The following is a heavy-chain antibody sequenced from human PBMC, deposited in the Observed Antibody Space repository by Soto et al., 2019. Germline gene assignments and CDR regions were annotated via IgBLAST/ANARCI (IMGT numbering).Heavy chain of an antibody. Sequence: QVQLVESGGGVVQPGRSLRLSCAASGFTFSSYAMHWVRQAPGKGLEWVAVISYDGSNKYYADSVKGRFTISRDNSKNTLYLQMNRLRAEDTAVYYCARAVVWSGYHSVPALLYYYYGMDVWGQGTTVTVSS. CDR2: ISYDGSNK. D-gene: IGHD3-3*01. CDR3: ARAVVWSGYHSVPALLYYYYGMDV. CDR1: GFTFSSYA. J-gene: IGHJ6*02. V-gene: IGHV3-30-3*01.